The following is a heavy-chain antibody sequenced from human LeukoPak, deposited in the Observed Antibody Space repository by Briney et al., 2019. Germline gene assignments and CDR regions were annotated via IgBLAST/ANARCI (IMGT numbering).Heavy chain of an antibody. J-gene: IGHJ4*02. D-gene: IGHD3-22*01. V-gene: IGHV3-30-3*01. Sequence: PGGSLRLSCAASGFTFSSYAMHWVRQAPGKGLEWVAVISYDGGNKYYADSVKGRFTISRDNSKNTLYLQMNSLRAEDTAVYYCARPQYYYDSSGYPVDYWGQGTLVTVSS. CDR1: GFTFSSYA. CDR2: ISYDGGNK. CDR3: ARPQYYYDSSGYPVDY.